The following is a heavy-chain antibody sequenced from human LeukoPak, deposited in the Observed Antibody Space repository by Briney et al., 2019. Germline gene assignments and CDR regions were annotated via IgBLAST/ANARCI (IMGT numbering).Heavy chain of an antibody. D-gene: IGHD2-2*01. CDR2: IIPIFGTA. CDR3: ARSSDEAYYYYMDV. J-gene: IGHJ6*03. Sequence: GASVKISCKASGGTFISYAISWVRQAPGQGLEWMGGIIPIFGTANYAQKFQGRVTITTDDSTSTAYMELSSLRSEDAAVYYCARSSDEAYYYYMDVWGKGTTVTVSS. V-gene: IGHV1-69*05. CDR1: GGTFISYA.